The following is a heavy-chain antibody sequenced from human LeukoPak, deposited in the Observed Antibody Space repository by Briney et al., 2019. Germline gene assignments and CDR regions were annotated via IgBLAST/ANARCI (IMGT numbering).Heavy chain of an antibody. Sequence: SETLSLTCTVSGDSISSSYWSWIRQSPGKGLEWIGYFYDTVSTKYNPSLKRRVIISTDKSKNQLSLKLNPVTAADTAVYYCARHGAFFTRGFCSNSNCYVDGLQTWGQGIVVSVSS. D-gene: IGHD2-2*01. CDR2: FYDTVST. V-gene: IGHV4-59*08. CDR3: ARHGAFFTRGFCSNSNCYVDGLQT. J-gene: IGHJ3*01. CDR1: GDSISSSY.